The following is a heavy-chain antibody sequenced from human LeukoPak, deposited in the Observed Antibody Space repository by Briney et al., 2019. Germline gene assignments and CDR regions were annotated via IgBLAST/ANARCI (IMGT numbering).Heavy chain of an antibody. CDR3: ARTYYGFWSGYYPLDY. J-gene: IGHJ4*02. CDR2: ISYDGSNK. V-gene: IGHV3-30*01. Sequence: PGGSLRLSCAASGFTFSSYAMHWVRQAPGKGLEWVAVISYDGSNKYYADSVKGRFTISRDNSKNTLYLPMNSLRAEDTALYYWARTYYGFWSGYYPLDYWGQGTLVTVSS. CDR1: GFTFSSYA. D-gene: IGHD3-3*01.